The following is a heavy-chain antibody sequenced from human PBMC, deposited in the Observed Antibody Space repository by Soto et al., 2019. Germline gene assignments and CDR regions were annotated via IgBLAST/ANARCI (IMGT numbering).Heavy chain of an antibody. Sequence: ASVKVSCKASGYTFTSSAMHLVRQAPGQRIEWMGWTNAGNGNTKYSQKLQGRVTITRDTSASTAYMEPSSLRSEDTAVYYCVMIIVLVSAIDYSGKRTLVTLSS. D-gene: IGHD2-21*01. J-gene: IGHJ4*02. V-gene: IGHV1-3*01. CDR3: VMIIVLVSAIDY. CDR2: TNAGNGNT. CDR1: GYTFTSSA.